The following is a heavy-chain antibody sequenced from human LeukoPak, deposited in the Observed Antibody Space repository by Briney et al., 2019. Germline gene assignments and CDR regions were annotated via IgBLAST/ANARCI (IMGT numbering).Heavy chain of an antibody. D-gene: IGHD4-17*01. CDR1: GFTFSSYG. V-gene: IGHV3-30*02. CDR3: AKDFYGDYGFWFDP. J-gene: IGHJ5*02. Sequence: PGGSLRLSCAASGFTFSSYGMHWVRQAPGKGLEWVAFIRYDGSNKYYADSVKGRFTISRDNSKNTLYLQMNSLRAEDTAVYYCAKDFYGDYGFWFDPWGQGTLSPSPQ. CDR2: IRYDGSNK.